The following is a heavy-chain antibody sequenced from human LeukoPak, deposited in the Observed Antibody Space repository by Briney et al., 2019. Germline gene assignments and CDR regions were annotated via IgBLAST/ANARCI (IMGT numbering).Heavy chain of an antibody. CDR1: GGSISSGDYY. D-gene: IGHD5-24*01. V-gene: IGHV4-30-4*01. Sequence: SQTLSLTCTVSGGSISSGDYYWSWIRQPPGKGLEWIGYIYYSGSTYYNPSLKSRVTISVDTSKNQFSLKLSSVTAADTAMYYCARSRDGYLFDYWGQGTLVTVSS. CDR3: ARSRDGYLFDY. CDR2: IYYSGST. J-gene: IGHJ4*02.